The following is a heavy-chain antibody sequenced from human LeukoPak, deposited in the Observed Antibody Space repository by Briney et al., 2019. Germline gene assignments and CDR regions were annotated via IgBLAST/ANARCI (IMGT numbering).Heavy chain of an antibody. V-gene: IGHV4-4*02. D-gene: IGHD1-1*01. J-gene: IGHJ4*02. CDR3: ARHSTASGYLNYFDY. CDR1: GAFITNSHW. CDR2: IYHSGTT. Sequence: SGTLSLTCAVSGAFITNSHWWSWARQPPGKGLEWIGEIYHSGTTNYNPSLQSRVTMSVDKSKNQFSLKLSSVTAADTAVYYCARHSTASGYLNYFDYWGQGTLVTVTS.